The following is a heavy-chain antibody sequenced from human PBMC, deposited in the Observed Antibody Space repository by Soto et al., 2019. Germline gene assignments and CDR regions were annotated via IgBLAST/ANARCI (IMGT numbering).Heavy chain of an antibody. CDR3: ATDSGGITGTIR. D-gene: IGHD1-20*01. J-gene: IGHJ4*02. Sequence: VKVSCKVSGYTLTELSMHWVRQAPGKGLEWMGGFDPEDGETIYAQKFQGRVTMTEDTSTDTAYMELSSLRSEDTAVYYCATDSGGITGTIRWGQGALVTVSS. CDR1: GYTLTELS. CDR2: FDPEDGET. V-gene: IGHV1-24*01.